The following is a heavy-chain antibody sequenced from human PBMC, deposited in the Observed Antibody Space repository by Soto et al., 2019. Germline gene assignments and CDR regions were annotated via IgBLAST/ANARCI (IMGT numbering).Heavy chain of an antibody. CDR1: GGTFSSYA. Sequence: QVQLVQSGAEVKKPGSSVKVSCKASGGTFSSYAISWVRQAPGQGLEWMGGIIPIFGTANYAQKFQGRVPITADASTSTAYMALSSLRSEDTAVYYCARVRVRFLEWLGSEGWGQGTLVTVSS. CDR3: ARVRVRFLEWLGSEG. D-gene: IGHD3-3*01. V-gene: IGHV1-69*12. J-gene: IGHJ4*02. CDR2: IIPIFGTA.